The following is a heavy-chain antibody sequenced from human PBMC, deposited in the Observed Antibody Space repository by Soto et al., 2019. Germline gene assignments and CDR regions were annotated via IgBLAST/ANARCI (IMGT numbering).Heavy chain of an antibody. J-gene: IGHJ4*02. V-gene: IGHV3-23*01. Sequence: EVQLFESGRGLVQPGGSLRLSCAASGFTFSSYAMSWVRQAPGKGLEWVSAISGSGGSTYYADSVKGRFTISRDNAKNTLYLQMSSLKAEDTAVYYCAKCLPGIAVASHDYWGQGTLVTLSS. CDR3: AKCLPGIAVASHDY. CDR2: ISGSGGST. CDR1: GFTFSSYA. D-gene: IGHD6-19*01.